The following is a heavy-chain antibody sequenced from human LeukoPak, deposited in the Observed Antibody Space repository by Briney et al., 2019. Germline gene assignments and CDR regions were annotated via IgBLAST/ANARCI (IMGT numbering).Heavy chain of an antibody. V-gene: IGHV3-30*18. CDR2: ISYDGSNK. CDR3: AKDVYTTQAYYFDY. CDR1: GFTFSSYG. D-gene: IGHD5/OR15-5a*01. J-gene: IGHJ4*02. Sequence: GRSLRLSCAASGFTFSSYGMHWVRQAPGKGLEWVAVISYDGSNKYYADSVKGRFTISRDNSKNTLYLQMNSLRAEDTAVYYCAKDVYTTQAYYFDYWGQGTLVTASS.